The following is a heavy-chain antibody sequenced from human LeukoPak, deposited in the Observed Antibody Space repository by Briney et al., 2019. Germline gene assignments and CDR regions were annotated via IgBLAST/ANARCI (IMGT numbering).Heavy chain of an antibody. Sequence: SETLSLTCTVSGDSISSSSYYWVWLRQPPGKGLEWIATIHYTGSTYYNPSLKSRVTISVDTSKNQFSLKLSSVTAADTAMYYCARYWGPYDNSGAYFDYWGQGTPVTVSS. CDR1: GDSISSSSYY. J-gene: IGHJ4*02. CDR3: ARYWGPYDNSGAYFDY. V-gene: IGHV4-39*01. D-gene: IGHD3-22*01. CDR2: IHYTGST.